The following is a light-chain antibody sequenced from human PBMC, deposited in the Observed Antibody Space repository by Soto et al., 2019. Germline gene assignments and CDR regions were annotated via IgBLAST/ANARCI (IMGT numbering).Light chain of an antibody. J-gene: IGKJ1*01. CDR1: QRISNF. V-gene: IGKV1-39*01. CDR3: QQTFNSPWT. CDR2: GAS. Sequence: DIQMTQSPSSLSASVGDSITITCRASQRISNFLNWYQHKPGKAPRLLIYGASTLQSGVPSRFSGSGSGTDFTLTIGSLQPDDFASYCCQQTFNSPWTFGQGTKVEIK.